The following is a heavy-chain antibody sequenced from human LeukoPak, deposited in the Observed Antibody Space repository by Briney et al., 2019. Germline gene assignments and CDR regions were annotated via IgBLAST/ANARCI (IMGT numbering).Heavy chain of an antibody. Sequence: GGSLRLSSAASGFTFSSYWMSWVRQAPGKGLEWVANIKQDGSEKYYVDSVKGRFTISRDNAKNSLYLQMNSLRAEDTAVYYCARDRPGGYSSGWYWGKYYYYGMDVWGQGTTVTGSS. CDR1: GFTFSSYW. CDR3: ARDRPGGYSSGWYWGKYYYYGMDV. D-gene: IGHD6-19*01. V-gene: IGHV3-7*01. CDR2: IKQDGSEK. J-gene: IGHJ6*02.